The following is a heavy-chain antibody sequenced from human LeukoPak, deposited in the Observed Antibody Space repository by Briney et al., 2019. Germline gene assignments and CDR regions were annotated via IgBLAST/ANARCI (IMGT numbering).Heavy chain of an antibody. J-gene: IGHJ4*02. Sequence: ASVKVSCKASGYTFTGYYMHWVRQAPGQGLEWMGWINPNSGGTNYAQKFQGRVTMTRDTSISTAYMELSRLRSDDTAVYYCARGSPMGGYDPFDYWGQGTLVTVSS. CDR2: INPNSGGT. V-gene: IGHV1-2*02. CDR1: GYTFTGYY. CDR3: ARGSPMGGYDPFDY. D-gene: IGHD5-12*01.